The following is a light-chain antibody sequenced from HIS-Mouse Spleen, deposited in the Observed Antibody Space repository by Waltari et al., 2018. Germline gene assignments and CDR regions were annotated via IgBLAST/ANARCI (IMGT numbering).Light chain of an antibody. Sequence: SYELTQPPSVSVSPGQTARITCSGDALPKKYAYWYQQKSGQAPVLVIYEDSKRPSGIPERCSGSSSGTMATLTISGAQVEDEADYYCYSTDSSGNHRVFGGGTKPTVL. CDR3: YSTDSSGNHRV. CDR2: EDS. CDR1: ALPKKY. V-gene: IGLV3-10*01. J-gene: IGLJ2*01.